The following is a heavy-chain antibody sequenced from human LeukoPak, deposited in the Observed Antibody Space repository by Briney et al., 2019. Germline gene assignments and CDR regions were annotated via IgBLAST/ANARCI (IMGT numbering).Heavy chain of an antibody. Sequence: SETLSLTCTVSGYSISSGYYWGWIRPPPGKGLEWIGSIYHSGSTYYNPSLKSRVTISVDTSKNQFSLKLSSVTAADTAVYYCARDRSGEFDPWGQGTLVTVSS. CDR2: IYHSGST. CDR1: GYSISSGYY. J-gene: IGHJ5*02. CDR3: ARDRSGEFDP. D-gene: IGHD1-26*01. V-gene: IGHV4-38-2*02.